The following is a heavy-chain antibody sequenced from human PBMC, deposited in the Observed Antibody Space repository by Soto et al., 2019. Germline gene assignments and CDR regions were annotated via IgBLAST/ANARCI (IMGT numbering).Heavy chain of an antibody. CDR1: GYTFTSYY. Sequence: QVQLVQSGAEVKKPGASVKVSCKASGYTFTSYYMHWVRQAPGQGLEWMGIINPSGGSTSYAQKFQGKDTMTKDTPTSTVYMELGSLRSEDTAVYYSARSFSGTTVTTGIDYWGQGTLVTVSS. V-gene: IGHV1-46*01. J-gene: IGHJ4*02. CDR2: INPSGGST. CDR3: ARSFSGTTVTTGIDY. D-gene: IGHD4-4*01.